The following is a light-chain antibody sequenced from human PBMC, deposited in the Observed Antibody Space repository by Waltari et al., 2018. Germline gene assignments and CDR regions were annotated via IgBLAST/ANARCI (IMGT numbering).Light chain of an antibody. V-gene: IGLV1-44*01. CDR3: STWDSSVDSVV. CDR1: GHDVGSFV. J-gene: IGLJ3*02. CDR2: GNS. Sequence: QPALTQDHSAAGTVGQRVTLSCTGKGHDVGSFVVAWFQQISHGAPKTVMFGNSLRSGIPDRFSGSKSGSTASLTISGLQPEDEGDYYCSTWDSSVDSVVFGGGTRLTVL.